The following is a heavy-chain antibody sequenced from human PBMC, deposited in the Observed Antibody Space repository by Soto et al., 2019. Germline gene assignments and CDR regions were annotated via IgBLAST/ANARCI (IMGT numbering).Heavy chain of an antibody. CDR3: TTDSRTALPKIRLVN. CDR1: GFPFTNAW. V-gene: IGHV3-15*07. Sequence: GGSLRLSCVASGFPFTNAWINWVRQVPGKGLEWVGRVKSKTDGGSSDYAAAVKGRFAVSRDDSRNIVYLQMNSLKIEDTGVYYFTTDSRTALPKIRLVNGGHGTQLTISS. J-gene: IGHJ4*01. D-gene: IGHD2-2*01. CDR2: VKSKTDGGSS.